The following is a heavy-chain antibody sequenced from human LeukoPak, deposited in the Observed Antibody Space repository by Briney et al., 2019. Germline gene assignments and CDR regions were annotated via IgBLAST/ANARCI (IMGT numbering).Heavy chain of an antibody. CDR3: ARDDSEDY. D-gene: IGHD5-18*01. CDR2: ISSSSSYM. Sequence: PGGSLRLSCAASGFTFSSYTMNWVRQAPGKGLEWVSSISSSSSYMYYADSLKGRFTISRDSAKNSLYLQMNRLRAEDTAVYYCARDDSEDYWGQGTLVTVSS. CDR1: GFTFSSYT. V-gene: IGHV3-21*01. J-gene: IGHJ4*02.